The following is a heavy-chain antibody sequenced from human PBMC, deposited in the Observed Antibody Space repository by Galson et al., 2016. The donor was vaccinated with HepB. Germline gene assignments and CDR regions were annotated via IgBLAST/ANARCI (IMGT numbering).Heavy chain of an antibody. J-gene: IGHJ4*02. V-gene: IGHV3-23*01. CDR1: GFTFSTYA. Sequence: SLRLSCAASGFTFSTYAMSWVRQAPGKGLEWVSGISSSSTTTYYADSVKGRFTISRDNSKNTLYLQLNSLRAEDTAVYYCAKWHSFRSGYNICFDYWGQGTLVTVSS. CDR3: AKWHSFRSGYNICFDY. CDR2: ISSSSTTT. D-gene: IGHD3-3*01.